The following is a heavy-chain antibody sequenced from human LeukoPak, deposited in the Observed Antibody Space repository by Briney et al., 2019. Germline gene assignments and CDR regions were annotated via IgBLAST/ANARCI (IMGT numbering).Heavy chain of an antibody. D-gene: IGHD3-22*01. V-gene: IGHV3-15*01. CDR2: IKSKTDGGTT. CDR1: GFTFSNAW. Sequence: TGGSLRLSCAASGFTFSNAWMSWVRQAPGKGLEWVGRIKSKTDGGTTDYAAPVKGRFTISRDDSKNTLYLQMNSLKTEDTAVYYCTTWGGRGHYYDSSGYPHWGQGTLVTVSS. J-gene: IGHJ4*02. CDR3: TTWGGRGHYYDSSGYPH.